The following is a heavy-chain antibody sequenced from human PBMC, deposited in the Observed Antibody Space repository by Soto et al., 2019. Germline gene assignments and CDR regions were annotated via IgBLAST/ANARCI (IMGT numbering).Heavy chain of an antibody. Sequence: GGSLRLSCAASGITVSSKYMSWVRQAPGKGLEWVSLTYSDGSTYYADSVKGRFTISRDNSKNTLYLQMNNLRVEDTAVYYCARARPYSEGTDYWGKGTLGTVSS. CDR3: ARARPYSEGTDY. J-gene: IGHJ4*02. CDR1: GITVSSKY. CDR2: TYSDGST. V-gene: IGHV3-66*01. D-gene: IGHD2-21*01.